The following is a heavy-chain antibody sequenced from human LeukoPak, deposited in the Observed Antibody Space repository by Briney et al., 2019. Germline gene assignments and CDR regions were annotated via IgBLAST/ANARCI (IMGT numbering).Heavy chain of an antibody. CDR2: IWYDGSNK. D-gene: IGHD3-10*01. V-gene: IGHV3-33*01. J-gene: IGHJ4*02. CDR3: ARVRRGYGSGVRGPFDY. CDR1: GFTFSSYG. Sequence: PGGSLRLSCAASGFTFSSYGMHWVRQAPGKGLEWVAVIWYDGSNKYYADSVKGRFTISRDNSKNTLYLQMNSLRAEDTAVYYCARVRRGYGSGVRGPFDYWGQGTLVTVSS.